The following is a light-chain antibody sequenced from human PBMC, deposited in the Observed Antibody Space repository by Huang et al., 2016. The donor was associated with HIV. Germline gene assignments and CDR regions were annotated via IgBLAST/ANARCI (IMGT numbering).Light chain of an antibody. Sequence: DIQMTQSPSTLSASVGDRVTIPCRASQRISSWLAWYQQKPGKAPKLLIYKASSLERGVPSRFSGSGSGTEFTLTISSLQPDDFATYYCQQYNSYWTFGQGTKVEIK. V-gene: IGKV1-5*03. CDR2: KAS. J-gene: IGKJ1*01. CDR3: QQYNSYWT. CDR1: QRISSW.